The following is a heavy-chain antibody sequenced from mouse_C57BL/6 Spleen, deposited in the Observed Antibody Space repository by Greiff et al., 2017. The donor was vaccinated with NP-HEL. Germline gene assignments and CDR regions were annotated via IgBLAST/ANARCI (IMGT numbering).Heavy chain of an antibody. CDR2: IDPSDSET. J-gene: IGHJ2*01. Sequence: QVQLQQPGAELVRPGSSVKLSCKASGYTFTSYWMHWVKQRPIQGLEWIGNIDPSDSETHYNQKFKDKATLTVDKPSSTAYMQLSSLTSEDSAVYYCARKSNLYYFDYWGQGTTLTVSS. D-gene: IGHD2-5*01. CDR1: GYTFTSYW. CDR3: ARKSNLYYFDY. V-gene: IGHV1-52*01.